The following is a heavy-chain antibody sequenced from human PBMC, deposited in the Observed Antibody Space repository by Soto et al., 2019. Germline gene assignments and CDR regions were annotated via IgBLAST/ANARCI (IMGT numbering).Heavy chain of an antibody. CDR1: GFTFSSYG. J-gene: IGHJ6*01. CDR3: AKERREGYCSGGSCYRDYYYGMDV. D-gene: IGHD2-15*01. CDR2: ISYDGSNK. V-gene: IGHV3-30*18. Sequence: QVQLVESGGGVVQPGRSLRLSCAASGFTFSSYGMHWVRQAPGKGLEWVAVISYDGSNKYYADSVKGRFTISRDNSKNTLYLQMNSLRAEDTAVYYCAKERREGYCSGGSCYRDYYYGMDVW.